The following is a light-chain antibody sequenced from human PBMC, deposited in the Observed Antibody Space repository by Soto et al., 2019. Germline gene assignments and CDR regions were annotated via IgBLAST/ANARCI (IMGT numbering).Light chain of an antibody. CDR3: QHSYSSHLA. V-gene: IGKV1-39*01. J-gene: IGKJ4*01. CDR2: AAP. Sequence: DIQMTQSPSSLSASVGDRITITCRASQSISSYLNWYQQKPGKAPKLLLYAAPSLHSGVPSRFSGSGSGTDFTLTISSLQPEDFATYYGQHSYSSHLAFGGGTKLEVK. CDR1: QSISSY.